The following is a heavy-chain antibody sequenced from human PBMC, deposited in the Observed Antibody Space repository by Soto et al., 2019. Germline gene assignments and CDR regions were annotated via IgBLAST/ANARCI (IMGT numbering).Heavy chain of an antibody. CDR1: GGSISSYY. V-gene: IGHV4-59*01. CDR3: ARLLFDYDILTGLAHYFDY. Sequence: PSETLSLTCTVSGGSISSYYWSWIRQPPGKGLECIGYIYFSGSTNYNPSLKSRVTISVDTSKNLFSLKLSSVTSADTAVYYCARLLFDYDILTGLAHYFDYWGQGTLVTVLS. D-gene: IGHD3-9*01. J-gene: IGHJ4*02. CDR2: IYFSGST.